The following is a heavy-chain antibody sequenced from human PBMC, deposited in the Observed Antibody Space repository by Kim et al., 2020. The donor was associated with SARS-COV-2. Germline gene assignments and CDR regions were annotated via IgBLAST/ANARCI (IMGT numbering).Heavy chain of an antibody. J-gene: IGHJ4*02. Sequence: YYEDSEKGRVTSARDNAKNALYLQMNSLRAEDTAVYYCARTQVRGTYFDYWGQGTLVTVSS. D-gene: IGHD3-10*01. V-gene: IGHV3-7*03. CDR3: ARTQVRGTYFDY.